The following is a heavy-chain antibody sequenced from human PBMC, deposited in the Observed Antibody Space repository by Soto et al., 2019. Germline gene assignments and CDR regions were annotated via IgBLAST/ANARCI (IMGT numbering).Heavy chain of an antibody. CDR3: ARDYGDPVGFDY. V-gene: IGHV3-21*01. J-gene: IGHJ4*02. Sequence: PGGSLGLACASYGGTFGSYSMNLVRQAPGKGLEWVSSISSSSSYIYYADSVKGRFTISRDNAKNSLYLQMNSLRAEDTAVYYCARDYGDPVGFDYWGQGNLVTVSS. CDR1: GGTFGSYS. CDR2: ISSSSSYI. D-gene: IGHD4-17*01.